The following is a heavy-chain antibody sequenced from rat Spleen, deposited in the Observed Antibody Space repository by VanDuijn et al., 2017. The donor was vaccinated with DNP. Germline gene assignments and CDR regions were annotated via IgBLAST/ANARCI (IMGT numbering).Heavy chain of an antibody. CDR2: ISTSGGVS. CDR3: TTGPMMVIITRGFFFGY. J-gene: IGHJ2*01. V-gene: IGHV5-27*01. D-gene: IGHD1-12*03. Sequence: EVQLVESGGGLVQPGRSLKLSCAASGFTFSDYYMAWVRQAPTKGLEWVASISTSGGVSHYRDSVKGRFTISRDNAKSILYLQMDSLRSEDTATYYCTTGPMMVIITRGFFFGYWGQGVMVTVSS. CDR1: GFTFSDYY.